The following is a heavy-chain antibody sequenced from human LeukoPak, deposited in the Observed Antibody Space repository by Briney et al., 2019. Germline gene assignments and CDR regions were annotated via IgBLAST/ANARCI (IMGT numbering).Heavy chain of an antibody. CDR2: ISGSGGST. Sequence: GSLRLSCAASGFTFSSYAMSWVRQAPGKGLEWVSAISGSGGSTYYADSVKGRFTISRDNSKNTPYLQMNSLRAEDTAVYYCAKDQRMGYYDSSGKMTDSDDAFDIWGQGTMVTVSS. V-gene: IGHV3-23*01. CDR1: GFTFSSYA. CDR3: AKDQRMGYYDSSGKMTDSDDAFDI. J-gene: IGHJ3*02. D-gene: IGHD3-22*01.